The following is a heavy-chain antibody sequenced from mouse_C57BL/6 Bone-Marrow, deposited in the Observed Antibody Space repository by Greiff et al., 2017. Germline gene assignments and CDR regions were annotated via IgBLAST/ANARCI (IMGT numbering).Heavy chain of an antibody. Sequence: VQLQQSGPGLVAPSQSLSITCTVSGFSLTSYGVHWVRQPPGKGLEWLVVIWSDGSTTYNSALKSRLSISKDNSKSQVFLKMNSLQTDDTAMYYCARHWNDYYAMDYWGQGTSVTVSS. CDR2: IWSDGST. J-gene: IGHJ4*01. CDR3: ARHWNDYYAMDY. CDR1: GFSLTSYG. V-gene: IGHV2-6-1*01.